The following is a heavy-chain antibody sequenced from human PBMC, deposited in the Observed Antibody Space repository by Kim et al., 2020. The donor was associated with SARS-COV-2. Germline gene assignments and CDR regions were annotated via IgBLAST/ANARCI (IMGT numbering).Heavy chain of an antibody. CDR2: INPSGGST. CDR3: ARDGQTFGVVTVWSDY. V-gene: IGHV1-46*01. Sequence: ASVKVSCTASGYTFTSYYMHWVRQAPGQGLEWMGIINPSGGSTSYAQKFQGRVTMTRDTSTSTVYMELSSLRSEDTAVYYCARDGQTFGVVTVWSDYWGQGTLVTVSS. CDR1: GYTFTSYY. D-gene: IGHD3-3*01. J-gene: IGHJ4*02.